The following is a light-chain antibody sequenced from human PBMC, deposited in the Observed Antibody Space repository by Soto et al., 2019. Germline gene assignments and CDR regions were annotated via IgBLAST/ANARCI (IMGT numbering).Light chain of an antibody. CDR1: QSVSSNY. CDR2: DAS. Sequence: EIVLTQSPGILSLSPGERATLSCRASQSVSSNYLVWFQQKPGQAPRLVIYDASTRATGIPDRFRGSGSGTGFTLTISGLEPEDFAVYYCYQFGRAPLTFGGGTTVEIK. V-gene: IGKV3-20*01. J-gene: IGKJ4*01. CDR3: YQFGRAPLT.